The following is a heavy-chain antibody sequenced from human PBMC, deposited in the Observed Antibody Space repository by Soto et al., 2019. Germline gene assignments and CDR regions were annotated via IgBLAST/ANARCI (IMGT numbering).Heavy chain of an antibody. D-gene: IGHD3-9*01. CDR3: ARVDILTDPDP. V-gene: IGHV1-18*01. Sequence: GASVEVSCKXSGYTFTSYGISWVRQAPGQGLEWMGWISAYNGNTNYAQKLQGRVTMTTDTSTSTAYMELRSLRSDDTAVYYCARVDILTDPDPWGQGTLVTVSS. CDR1: GYTFTSYG. CDR2: ISAYNGNT. J-gene: IGHJ5*02.